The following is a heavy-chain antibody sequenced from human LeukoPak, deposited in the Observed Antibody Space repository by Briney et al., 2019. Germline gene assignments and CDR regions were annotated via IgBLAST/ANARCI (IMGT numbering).Heavy chain of an antibody. CDR1: GGSISSYY. V-gene: IGHV4-59*01. CDR2: IYYSGST. CDR3: ARAPPDYGGNSLAFDI. J-gene: IGHJ3*02. D-gene: IGHD4-23*01. Sequence: SETLSLTCTVSGGSISSYYWSWIRQPPGKGLEWIGYIYYSGSTNYNPSLKSRVTISVDTSKNQFSLKLSSVTAADTAVYYCARAPPDYGGNSLAFDIWGQGTMVTVSS.